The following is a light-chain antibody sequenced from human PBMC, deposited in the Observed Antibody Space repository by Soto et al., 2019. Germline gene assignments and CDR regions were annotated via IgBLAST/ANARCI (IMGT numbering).Light chain of an antibody. J-gene: IGKJ5*01. Sequence: EIVMTQSPATLSVSPGERATLSCRASESVSSKLVWYQKKPGQAPRLLIHDASTRATGIPARFSGSGSGTEFILTISSVESEDFAIYYCQQGGNWPLTFGQGTRLEIK. CDR2: DAS. CDR3: QQGGNWPLT. V-gene: IGKV3-15*01. CDR1: ESVSSK.